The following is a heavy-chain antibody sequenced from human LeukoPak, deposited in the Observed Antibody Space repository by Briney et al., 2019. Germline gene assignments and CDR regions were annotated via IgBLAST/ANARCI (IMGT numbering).Heavy chain of an antibody. V-gene: IGHV3-23*01. CDR2: ISGSGGST. CDR1: GFTFSSYA. Sequence: GGSLRLSCAASGFTFSSYAMSWVRQAPGKGLEWVSAISGSGGSTYYADSVKGGFTISRDSSKNTLYLQMNSLRAEDTDVYYCAGYNCSSTRCYTGGFDYWGQGTLVTVSS. J-gene: IGHJ4*02. D-gene: IGHD2-2*02. CDR3: AGYNCSSTRCYTGGFDY.